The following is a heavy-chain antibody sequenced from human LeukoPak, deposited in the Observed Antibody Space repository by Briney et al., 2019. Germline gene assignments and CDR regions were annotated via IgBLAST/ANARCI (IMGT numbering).Heavy chain of an antibody. CDR1: GYTFTGYY. J-gene: IGHJ3*02. CDR3: ATDSGSSGAFDI. CDR2: INPNSGGT. Sequence: GASVKVSCKASGYTFTGYYMHWVRQAPGQGLEWMGWINPNSGGTIYAQKFQGRVTMTEDTSTDTAYMELSSLRSEDTAVYYCATDSGSSGAFDIWGQGTMVTVSS. D-gene: IGHD1-26*01. V-gene: IGHV1-2*02.